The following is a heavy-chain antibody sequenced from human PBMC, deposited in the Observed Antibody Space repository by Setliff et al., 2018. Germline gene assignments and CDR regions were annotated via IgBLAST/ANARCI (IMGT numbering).Heavy chain of an antibody. J-gene: IGHJ6*03. Sequence: GSLRLSCAASGFSFNTYDINWVRQAPGEGLEWVSTITSSGGDTYYADSVKGRFIVSRDNSKSTLYLQMNSLRAEDTALFYCARAVTIFGVVTPIYFYYMDVWGKGTTVTVSS. V-gene: IGHV3-23*01. CDR2: ITSSGGDT. CDR1: GFSFNTYD. D-gene: IGHD3-3*01. CDR3: ARAVTIFGVVTPIYFYYMDV.